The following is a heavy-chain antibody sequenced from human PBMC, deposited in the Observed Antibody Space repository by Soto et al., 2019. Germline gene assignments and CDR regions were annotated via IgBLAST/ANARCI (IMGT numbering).Heavy chain of an antibody. D-gene: IGHD2-2*01. Sequence: GASVKVSCKASGYTFTGYYMHWVRQAPGQGLEWMGWINPNSGGTNYAQKFQGRVTMTRDTSISTAYMELSRLRSDDTAVYYCAREVVVVPAAIRDNWFDPWGQGTLVTVSS. J-gene: IGHJ5*02. CDR3: AREVVVVPAAIRDNWFDP. V-gene: IGHV1-2*02. CDR2: INPNSGGT. CDR1: GYTFTGYY.